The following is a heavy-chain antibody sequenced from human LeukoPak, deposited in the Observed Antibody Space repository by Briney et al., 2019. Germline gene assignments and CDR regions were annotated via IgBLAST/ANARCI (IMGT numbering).Heavy chain of an antibody. J-gene: IGHJ6*02. D-gene: IGHD1-1*01. Sequence: GASVKVSCKASGYTFTSYDINWVRQATGQGLEWMGWMNPNSGNTGYAQKFQGRVTMTRNTSISTAYMELSSLRSEDTAVYYCARERSLNNWYYYYGMDVWGQGTTVTVSS. CDR3: ARERSLNNWYYYYGMDV. V-gene: IGHV1-8*01. CDR1: GYTFTSYD. CDR2: MNPNSGNT.